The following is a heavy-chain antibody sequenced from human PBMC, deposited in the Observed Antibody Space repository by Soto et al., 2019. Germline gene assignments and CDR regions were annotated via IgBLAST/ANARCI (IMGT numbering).Heavy chain of an antibody. CDR2: ISGSGGNT. J-gene: IGHJ4*02. Sequence: GGSLRLSCAASGFTFSSYALSWVRQAPGRGLEWVSIISGSGGNTYYADPVKGRFTISRDNSKNTLYLQMNSLRVEDTAVYYCARPEKGRSWGNSPDYWGQGTLVTVSP. CDR3: ARPEKGRSWGNSPDY. CDR1: GFTFSSYA. V-gene: IGHV3-23*01. D-gene: IGHD3-16*01.